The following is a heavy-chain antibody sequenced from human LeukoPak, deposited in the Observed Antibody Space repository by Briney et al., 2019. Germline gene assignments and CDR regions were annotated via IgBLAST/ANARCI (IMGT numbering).Heavy chain of an antibody. J-gene: IGHJ3*01. CDR1: GFIFSSYS. D-gene: IGHD3-3*01. Sequence: GGSLRLSCAASGFIFSSYSMNWVRQSPGKGLEWVTNMSDIGPNTYYADSVKGRFTISRDTSKNTLLLQMNSLRADDTALYFCARRLSLRFDAFAVWGPGTVVTVSS. CDR2: MSDIGPNT. V-gene: IGHV3-23*01. CDR3: ARRLSLRFDAFAV.